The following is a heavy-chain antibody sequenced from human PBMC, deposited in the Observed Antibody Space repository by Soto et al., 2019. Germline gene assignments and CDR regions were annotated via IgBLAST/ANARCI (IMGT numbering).Heavy chain of an antibody. CDR2: TSYDANNE. V-gene: IGHV3-30*18. CDR1: GFTFSNYA. CDR3: AKDKGVFNWATSCCDY. D-gene: IGHD1-1*01. J-gene: IGHJ4*02. Sequence: SLRLSCAASGFTFSNYAMHWVRQAPGKGLEWVALTSYDANNEYYTDSVKGRFTIPKDNSKSTLFRRMSSPCPEDTAVYYWAKDKGVFNWATSCCDYRGRGGLGT.